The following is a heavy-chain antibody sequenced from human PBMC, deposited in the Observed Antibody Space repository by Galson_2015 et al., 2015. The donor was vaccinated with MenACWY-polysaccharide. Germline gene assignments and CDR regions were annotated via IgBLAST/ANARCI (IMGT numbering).Heavy chain of an antibody. CDR2: IHYRGST. J-gene: IGHJ4*02. V-gene: IGHV4-31*03. D-gene: IGHD6-25*01. CDR3: ARYNIAAGDFDY. CDR1: GDSTRRGGYY. Sequence: SLTCNVSGDSTRRGGYYWSWIRQHPGKGLEWMGYIHYRGSTSYNPSLKSRLLISGDASNGQFSLKLSSVTAADTAVYYCARYNIAAGDFDYWGQGALVTVSS.